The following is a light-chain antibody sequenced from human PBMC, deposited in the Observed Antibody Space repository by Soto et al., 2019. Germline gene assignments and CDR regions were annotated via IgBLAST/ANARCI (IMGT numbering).Light chain of an antibody. Sequence: QSVLTQPPSVSAAPGQTVTISCSGSSSNIGNDYVSWYQQFPGTAPKLLVYDNNKRPSGIPDRFSASRSGTSATLGITGLQTGDEAEYYGGAWDRSLSAYVFGTATKLTVL. V-gene: IGLV1-51*01. CDR1: SSNIGNDY. CDR2: DNN. J-gene: IGLJ1*01. CDR3: GAWDRSLSAYV.